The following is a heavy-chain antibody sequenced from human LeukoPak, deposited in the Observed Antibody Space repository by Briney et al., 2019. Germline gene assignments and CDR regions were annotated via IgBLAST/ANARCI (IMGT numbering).Heavy chain of an antibody. CDR1: GGSISSSSYY. J-gene: IGHJ4*02. CDR2: IYYSGST. V-gene: IGHV4-39*01. D-gene: IGHD3-16*01. Sequence: SETLSLTCTVSGGSISSSSYYWGWIRQPPGKGLEWIGSIYYSGSTYYNPSLKSRVTTSVDTSKNQFSLKLSSVTAADTAVYYCARGAAPDYWGQGTLVTVSS. CDR3: ARGAAPDY.